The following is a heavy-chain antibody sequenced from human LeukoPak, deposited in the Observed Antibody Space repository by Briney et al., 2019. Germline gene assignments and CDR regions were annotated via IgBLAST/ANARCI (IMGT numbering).Heavy chain of an antibody. V-gene: IGHV1-46*01. CDR3: AREMDWNDWGNDAFDI. D-gene: IGHD1-1*01. Sequence: ASVKVSCKASGYTFTSYYMHWVRQAPGQGLEWMGIINPSGGSTSYAQKFQGRVTITRDTSTSTVYMELSSLRSDDTAVYYCAREMDWNDWGNDAFDIWGQGTMVTVSS. CDR2: INPSGGST. J-gene: IGHJ3*02. CDR1: GYTFTSYY.